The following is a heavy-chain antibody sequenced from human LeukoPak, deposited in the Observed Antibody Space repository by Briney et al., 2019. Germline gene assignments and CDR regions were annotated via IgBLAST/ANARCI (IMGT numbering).Heavy chain of an antibody. CDR3: AKDWGYGSGTYYPH. D-gene: IGHD3-10*01. CDR2: ITNNGATT. V-gene: IGHV3-23*01. Sequence: PGGSLRLSCAASGFTLSSNIMTWVRQAPGRGLERVSVITNNGATTYYADSVKGRFTISRDNSKNMLYLQMNSLRAEDTAVYYCAKDWGYGSGTYYPHWGQGTLVTVSS. CDR1: GFTLSSNI. J-gene: IGHJ4*02.